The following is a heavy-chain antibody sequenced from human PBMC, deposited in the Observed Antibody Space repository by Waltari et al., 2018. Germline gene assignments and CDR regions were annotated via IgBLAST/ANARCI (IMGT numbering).Heavy chain of an antibody. CDR3: ARVFGYYYYYMDV. V-gene: IGHV4-34*02. CDR2: INDSGRT. Sequence: QVQLQQRGAGLLKPSATLSLTCDGSGGSLSGYHWTWIRQPPGKGLEWIGEINDSGRTTYNPSLESRVTVSIDTANNQFSLRVRSVTAADTAVYYCARVFGYYYYYMDVWGKGTTVTISS. J-gene: IGHJ6*03. CDR1: GGSLSGYH. D-gene: IGHD3-3*01.